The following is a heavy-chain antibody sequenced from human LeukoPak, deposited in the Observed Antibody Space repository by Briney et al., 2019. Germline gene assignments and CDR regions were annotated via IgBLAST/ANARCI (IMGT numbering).Heavy chain of an antibody. V-gene: IGHV4-59*01. CDR3: ARGRSNYYGMDV. CDR1: GCSINSYY. Sequence: AETLSLTCSVSGCSINSYYWNWIRRPPGKGLEWIGYIYYNGNTNYSPSLKSRVTMSVDTSKNLFSLKVSSVTAADTAVYYCARGRSNYYGMDVWGQGSTVTVSS. J-gene: IGHJ6*02. CDR2: IYYNGNT. D-gene: IGHD1-26*01.